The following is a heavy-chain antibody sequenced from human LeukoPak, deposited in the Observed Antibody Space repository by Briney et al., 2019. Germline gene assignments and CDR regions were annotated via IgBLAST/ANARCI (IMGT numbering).Heavy chain of an antibody. CDR3: ARGFYQWVYDYVWGSYGAFDI. Sequence: GGSLRLSCAASGFTFSSYTMNWVRQAPGKGLVWVSRINSDGSSTSYADSVKGRFTISRDNAKNSLYLQMNSLRAEDTAVYYCARGFYQWVYDYVWGSYGAFDIWGQGTMVTVSS. D-gene: IGHD3-16*01. V-gene: IGHV3-74*01. CDR2: INSDGSST. J-gene: IGHJ3*02. CDR1: GFTFSSYT.